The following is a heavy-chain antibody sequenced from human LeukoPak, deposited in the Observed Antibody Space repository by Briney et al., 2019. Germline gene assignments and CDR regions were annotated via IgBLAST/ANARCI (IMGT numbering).Heavy chain of an antibody. CDR2: IYSGGNT. CDR1: GFTVSSNF. CDR3: ARDRLPPLGAFDI. J-gene: IGHJ3*02. Sequence: PGGSLRHSCAASGFTVSSNFMSCVPQAPGKGLEWVSVIYSGGNTYYADYVTGRFTISRDNTKNTLYIQMNSLRAEDTAVYHCARDRLPPLGAFDIWGQGTMVTVSS. D-gene: IGHD3-16*01. V-gene: IGHV3-66*01.